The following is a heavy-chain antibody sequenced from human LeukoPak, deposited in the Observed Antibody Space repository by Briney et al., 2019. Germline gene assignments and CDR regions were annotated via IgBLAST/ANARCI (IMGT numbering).Heavy chain of an antibody. CDR2: ISYDGSNK. CDR3: AKDKVPRIAVAAIHYYYGMDV. J-gene: IGHJ6*02. V-gene: IGHV3-30*18. CDR1: GFTFSSYG. Sequence: GRSLRLSCAASGFTFSSYGMHWVRQAPGKGLEWVAVISYDGSNKYYADSVKGRFTISRDNSKNTLYLQMNSLRAEDTAVYYCAKDKVPRIAVAAIHYYYGMDVWGQGTTVTVSS. D-gene: IGHD6-19*01.